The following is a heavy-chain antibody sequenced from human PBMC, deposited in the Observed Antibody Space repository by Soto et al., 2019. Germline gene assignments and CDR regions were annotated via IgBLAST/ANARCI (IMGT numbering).Heavy chain of an antibody. CDR1: GGSISSYY. Sequence: SGTLSLTCTVSGGSISSYYWSWIRQPPGKGLEWIGNIYYNGNTKYNPSLKSRVTISVDTSKNQFSLKLISVTAADTAVYYCAREGNLGRWLQPLDYWGQGTLVTVSS. CDR2: IYYNGNT. CDR3: AREGNLGRWLQPLDY. J-gene: IGHJ4*02. D-gene: IGHD5-12*01. V-gene: IGHV4-59*01.